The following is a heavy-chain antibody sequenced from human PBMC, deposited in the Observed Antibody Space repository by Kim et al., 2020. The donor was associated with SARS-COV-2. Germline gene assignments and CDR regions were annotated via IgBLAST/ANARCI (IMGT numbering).Heavy chain of an antibody. V-gene: IGHV4-4*07. CDR2: TT. Sequence: TTNYNPSRKSRVTMSVDLSKNQLSLNLSSVTAADTAVYFCTRVSGAGWFDPWGQGTLVTVSS. CDR3: TRVSGAGWFDP. D-gene: IGHD6-19*01. J-gene: IGHJ5*02.